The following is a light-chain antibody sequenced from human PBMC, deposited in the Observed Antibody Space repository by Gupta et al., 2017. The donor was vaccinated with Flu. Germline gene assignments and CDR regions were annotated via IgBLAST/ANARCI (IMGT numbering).Light chain of an antibody. J-gene: IGLJ1*01. CDR3: GTWDNSLSVYV. V-gene: IGLV1-51*02. CDR2: QNS. CDR1: SSNIGNNY. Sequence: VSAAPGQKVTISCSGSSSNIGNNYVSWCQQLPGKAPKLLIYQNSERPSGIPDRFSGSKSGTSATLDITGLQTGDEADYYCGTWDNSLSVYVFGTGTKVTVL.